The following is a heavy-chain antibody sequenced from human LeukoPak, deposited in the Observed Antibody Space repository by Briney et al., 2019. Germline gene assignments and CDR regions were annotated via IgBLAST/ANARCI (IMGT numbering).Heavy chain of an antibody. CDR3: ARGKKRSLYYYDSSGYDFDY. CDR1: GGSIGSYY. V-gene: IGHV4-59*12. CDR2: IYYTGST. Sequence: SETLSLTCTVSGGSIGSYYWSWIRQPPGKGLEWIGYIYYTGSTNYNPSLKSRVTISVDTSKNQFSLKLSSVTAADTAVYYCARGKKRSLYYYDSSGYDFDYWGQGTLVTVSS. D-gene: IGHD3-22*01. J-gene: IGHJ4*02.